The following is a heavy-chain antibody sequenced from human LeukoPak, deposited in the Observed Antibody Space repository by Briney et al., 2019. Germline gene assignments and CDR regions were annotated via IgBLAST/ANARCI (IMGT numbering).Heavy chain of an antibody. Sequence: ASVKVSCKASGYTFTSYGINWVRQAPGQGLEWMGWISAYNGNTNYAQKLQGRVTMTTDTSTSTAYMELRSLRSDDTAVYYCAKDRVAAGSRHFDLWGRGTPVTVSS. CDR3: AKDRVAAGSRHFDL. CDR2: ISAYNGNT. CDR1: GYTFTSYG. J-gene: IGHJ5*02. D-gene: IGHD1-7*01. V-gene: IGHV1-18*01.